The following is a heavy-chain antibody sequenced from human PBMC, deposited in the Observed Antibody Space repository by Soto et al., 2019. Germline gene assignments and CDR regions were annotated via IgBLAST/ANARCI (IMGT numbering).Heavy chain of an antibody. CDR2: IGEDGSQK. J-gene: IGHJ4*02. CDR3: ARVSYSSGTAY. CDR1: GFSFSSSW. V-gene: IGHV3-7*03. D-gene: IGHD6-19*01. Sequence: EVQLVESGGGLVQPGGSLRLSCAASGFSFSSSWMSWVRQAPGKGLEWVANIGEDGSQKYYVDSVKGRFTISRDNAKNSLFLQMNSPRAEDTAVYYCARVSYSSGTAYCGQGTLVTVSS.